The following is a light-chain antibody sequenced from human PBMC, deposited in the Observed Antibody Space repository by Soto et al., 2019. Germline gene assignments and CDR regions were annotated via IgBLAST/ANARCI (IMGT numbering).Light chain of an antibody. V-gene: IGKV1-12*01. Sequence: DIQMTQSPSSVSASVGDRVTITCRASQGISNWLAWYQQQPGKAPKLLIYGASSLQSGVPSRFSGGGSGTHFTLNISSLQREDFATYYCQQTNAFRPLTFGGGNKVEI. CDR3: QQTNAFRPLT. J-gene: IGKJ4*01. CDR1: QGISNW. CDR2: GAS.